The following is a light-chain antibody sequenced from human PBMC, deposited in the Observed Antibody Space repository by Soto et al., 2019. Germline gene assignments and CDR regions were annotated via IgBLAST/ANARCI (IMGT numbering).Light chain of an antibody. Sequence: QSALTQPASVSGSPGQSITISCTGTSSDVGVYNYVSWYQQHPGRAPKLMIYDVTNRPSEISNRFSGSKSGNTASLTISGLQAEDEADYYCSSYTGANPRYVFGSGNKVTVL. CDR2: DVT. J-gene: IGLJ1*01. CDR3: SSYTGANPRYV. V-gene: IGLV2-14*03. CDR1: SSDVGVYNY.